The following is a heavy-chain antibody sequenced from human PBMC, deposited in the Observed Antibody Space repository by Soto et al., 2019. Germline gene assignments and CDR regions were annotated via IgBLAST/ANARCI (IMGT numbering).Heavy chain of an antibody. CDR1: GFTFTSSA. J-gene: IGHJ4*02. D-gene: IGHD6-6*01. CDR3: AAVGGLTKGSSIDY. V-gene: IGHV1-58*01. Sequence: QMQLVQSGPEVKKPGTSVKVSCKASGFTFTSSAVQWVRQARGQRLEWIGWIVVGSGNTNYAQKFQERVTITRDMSTSTAYMELSSLRSEDTAVYYCAAVGGLTKGSSIDYWGQGTLVTVSS. CDR2: IVVGSGNT.